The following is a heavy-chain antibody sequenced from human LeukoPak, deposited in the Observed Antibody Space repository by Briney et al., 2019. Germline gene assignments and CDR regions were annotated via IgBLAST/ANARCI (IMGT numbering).Heavy chain of an antibody. CDR1: GGSISSSSYY. V-gene: IGHV4-39*01. CDR3: ARVRDEDAFDI. CDR2: IYYSGST. D-gene: IGHD4/OR15-4a*01. Sequence: PSETLSLTCTVSGGSISSSSYYWGWIRQPPGKGLEWIGSIYYSGSTHYNPSLKSRVTISVDTSKNQFSLKLSSVTAADTAVYYCARVRDEDAFDIWGQGTMVTVSS. J-gene: IGHJ3*02.